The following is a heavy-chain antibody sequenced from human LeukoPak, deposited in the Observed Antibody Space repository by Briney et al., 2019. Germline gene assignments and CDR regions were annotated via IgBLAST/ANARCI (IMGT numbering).Heavy chain of an antibody. CDR3: VSRITIFGVVPANDAFDI. V-gene: IGHV5-51*01. J-gene: IGHJ3*02. CDR2: IYPGDSDT. Sequence: GESLKISCKGSGYSFTSHWIGWVRQMPGKGLEWMGIIYPGDSDTKYSPSFQGQVTISADKSISTAYLQWSSLKASDTAMYYCVSRITIFGVVPANDAFDIWGQGTMVIVSS. D-gene: IGHD3-3*01. CDR1: GYSFTSHW.